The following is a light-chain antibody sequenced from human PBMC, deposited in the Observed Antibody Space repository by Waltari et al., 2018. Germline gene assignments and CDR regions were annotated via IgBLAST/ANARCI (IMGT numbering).Light chain of an antibody. CDR2: WAS. V-gene: IGKV4-1*01. CDR1: QSLLYSSDNRNY. J-gene: IGKJ1*01. CDR3: QQYHSVPPT. Sequence: DIVLTQSPDSLAMSLGERATINCKPSQSLLYSSDNRNYLAWYQQKPGQPPKLLIYWASTRESGVPDRFSGSESGTSFTLTISSLQAEDVAVYYCQQYHSVPPTFGQGTKVQIK.